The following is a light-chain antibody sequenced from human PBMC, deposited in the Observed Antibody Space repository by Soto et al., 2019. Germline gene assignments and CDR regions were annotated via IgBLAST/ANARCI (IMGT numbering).Light chain of an antibody. J-gene: IGKJ2*01. CDR3: LRYGDSPPAYT. CDR1: QSVSSRN. CDR2: GAF. Sequence: EIVLTQSPDTVSLSPGERATLSCRASQSVSSRNLAWYRQKPGQAPSLLIFGAFNRATGIPDRFSGSGSGTDFTLTISRLEPEDCAVYYCLRYGDSPPAYTFGQGTKLEIK. V-gene: IGKV3-20*01.